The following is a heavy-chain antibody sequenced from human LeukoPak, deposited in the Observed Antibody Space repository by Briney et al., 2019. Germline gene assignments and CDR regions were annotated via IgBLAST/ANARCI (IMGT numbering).Heavy chain of an antibody. CDR2: IYFSGST. J-gene: IGHJ4*02. V-gene: IGHV4-39*01. CDR1: GGSITSSNYY. Sequence: SETLSLTCTVSGGSITSSNYYWGWVRQPPGKGLEWIGTIYFSGSTYYNAPLKSRVTISVDTSKNQFSLTLSSVTAADTAVYYCARRAREFGWVFDYWGQGTLVTVSS. D-gene: IGHD3-10*01. CDR3: ARRAREFGWVFDY.